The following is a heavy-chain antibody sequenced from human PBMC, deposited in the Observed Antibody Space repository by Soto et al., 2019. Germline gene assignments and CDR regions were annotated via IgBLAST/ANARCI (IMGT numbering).Heavy chain of an antibody. CDR1: GYTLTELS. Sequence: ASMKVSCKFSGYTLTELSMHWVRQAPGKGLEWMGGFDPEDGETIYAQKFQGRVTMTEDTSTDTAYMELSSLRSEDTAVYYCATVPRGVIIPLWYFDYWGQGTLVTVSS. CDR2: FDPEDGET. V-gene: IGHV1-24*01. D-gene: IGHD3-10*01. J-gene: IGHJ4*02. CDR3: ATVPRGVIIPLWYFDY.